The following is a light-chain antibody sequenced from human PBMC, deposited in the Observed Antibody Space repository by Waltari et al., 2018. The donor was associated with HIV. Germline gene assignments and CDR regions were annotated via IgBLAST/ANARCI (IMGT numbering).Light chain of an antibody. CDR1: SSNLGNHY. CDR3: GTWDSSLSASV. Sequence: QSVLTQSPSVSAAPGQKVTISCSGSSSNLGNHYVSWYQQFPGTAPKLPIYENNKRPSGIPDRFSGSKSGTSATLGITGLQTGDEANYYCGTWDSSLSASVFGGGTELTVL. V-gene: IGLV1-51*02. J-gene: IGLJ3*02. CDR2: ENN.